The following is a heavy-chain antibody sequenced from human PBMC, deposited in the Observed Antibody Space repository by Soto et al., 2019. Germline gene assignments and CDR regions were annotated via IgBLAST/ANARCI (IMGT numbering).Heavy chain of an antibody. D-gene: IGHD3-10*01. CDR2: ISSSGGNT. CDR1: GFTFSTYA. CDR3: AKRPTSTGFGDPFDI. V-gene: IGHV3-23*01. Sequence: EVQLLESGGDLVQPGGSLRLSCGASGFTFSTYAMSWVRQAPGKGLEWVSTISSSGGNTYYTDSVKGRFTISRDNSKNTLSLQMNSLRAEDPAISYCAKRPTSTGFGDPFDIWGQGTMVTVSS. J-gene: IGHJ3*02.